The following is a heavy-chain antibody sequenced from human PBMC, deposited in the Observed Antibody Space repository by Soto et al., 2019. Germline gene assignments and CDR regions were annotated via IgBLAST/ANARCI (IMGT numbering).Heavy chain of an antibody. CDR1: GNTFTSYA. CDR3: ASHAGVPGYYCGRDV. CDR2: INAGNGNT. V-gene: IGHV1-3*01. Sequence: QVQLVQSGAEVKKPGASVKVSCKASGNTFTSYAMHWVRQAPGQRLEWMGWINAGNGNTKYSQKFQGRVTITRDTSASTVYMELSSLRSEDTAVYYCASHAGVPGYYCGRDVWGQGTTVTVSS. D-gene: IGHD7-27*01. J-gene: IGHJ6*02.